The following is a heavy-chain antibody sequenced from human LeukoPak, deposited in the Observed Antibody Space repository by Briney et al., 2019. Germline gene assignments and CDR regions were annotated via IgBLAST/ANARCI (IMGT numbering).Heavy chain of an antibody. CDR3: ARSREYSYGYGPFDY. J-gene: IGHJ4*02. CDR2: IDWGDDK. V-gene: IGHV2-70*11. Sequence: ESGPTLVNPTQTLTLTCTFSGFSLRTSGMCVSWIRQPPGKALEWLARIDWGDDKYYSTSLKTRLTISKDTSKNQVVLTMTNMDPVDTATYYCARSREYSYGYGPFDYWGQGTLVTVSS. CDR1: GFSLRTSGMC. D-gene: IGHD5-18*01.